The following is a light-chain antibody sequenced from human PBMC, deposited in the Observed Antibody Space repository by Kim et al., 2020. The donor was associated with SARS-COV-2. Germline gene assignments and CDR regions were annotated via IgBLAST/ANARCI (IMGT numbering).Light chain of an antibody. J-gene: IGKJ1*01. V-gene: IGKV3-20*01. CDR1: QIISSDY. Sequence: LPGEGATPSCRASQIISSDYVAWYQQRSGRAPRLLLYGSSTRAPDIPDRFSGSGSGRDFTLTITRLEPEDSAVYYCQQYGTSPRTFGQGTKVDIK. CDR2: GSS. CDR3: QQYGTSPRT.